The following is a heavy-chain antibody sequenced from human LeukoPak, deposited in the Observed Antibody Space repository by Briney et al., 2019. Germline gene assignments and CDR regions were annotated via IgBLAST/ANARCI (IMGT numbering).Heavy chain of an antibody. J-gene: IGHJ3*02. CDR2: IYTSGST. D-gene: IGHD2-15*01. CDR3: ARDRPSGGGYIWDAFDI. V-gene: IGHV4-61*02. Sequence: SETLSLTCTVSGGSISSGSYYWSWIRQPAGKGLEWTGRIYTSGSTNYNPSLKSRVTISVDTSKNQFSLKLSSVTAADTAVYYCARDRPSGGGYIWDAFDIWGQGTMVTVSS. CDR1: GGSISSGSYY.